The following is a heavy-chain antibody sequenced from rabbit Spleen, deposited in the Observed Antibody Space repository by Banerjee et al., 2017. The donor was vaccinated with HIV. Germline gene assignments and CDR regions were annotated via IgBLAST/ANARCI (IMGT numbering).Heavy chain of an antibody. CDR3: VRDQAGDADYGPYYLNL. CDR2: IEPIFGNT. CDR1: GFDFSNYG. V-gene: IGHV1S47*01. J-gene: IGHJ4*01. D-gene: IGHD2-1*01. Sequence: EESGGGLVKPGASLTLTCTASGFDFSNYGVSWVRQAPGKGLEWIGYIEPIFGNTYYANWVNGRFTISSHNAQNTLYLQVSSLTAADTATYFCVRDQAGDADYGPYYLNLWGPGTLVTVS.